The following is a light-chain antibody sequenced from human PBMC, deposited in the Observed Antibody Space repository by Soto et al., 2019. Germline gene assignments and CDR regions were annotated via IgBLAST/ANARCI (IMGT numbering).Light chain of an antibody. CDR3: SSYASSGTLV. CDR2: DVS. V-gene: IGLV2-14*01. Sequence: QSALTQPASVSGSPGQSITISCTGTSSDVGGYNYVSWYQQHPDKAPKLIISDVSKRPSGVSDRFSGFKSGNTASLTISGLQAEDEADYFCSSYASSGTLVFGGGTKLTVL. J-gene: IGLJ3*02. CDR1: SSDVGGYNY.